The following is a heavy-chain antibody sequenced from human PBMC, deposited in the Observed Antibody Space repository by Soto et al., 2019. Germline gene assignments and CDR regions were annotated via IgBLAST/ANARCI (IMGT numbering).Heavy chain of an antibody. D-gene: IGHD2-21*01. V-gene: IGHV3-21*01. Sequence: EVQLVESGGGLVKPGGSLRLSCAASGFTFSSYSMNWVRQAPGKGLEWVSSISSSSSYIYYADSVKGRFTISRDNAKNSLYLQTNSLRAEDTAVYYCERDAIRSLGAGGADDVALWGRGPLVTVSS. J-gene: IGHJ5*02. CDR2: ISSSSSYI. CDR1: GFTFSSYS. CDR3: ERDAIRSLGAGGADDVAL.